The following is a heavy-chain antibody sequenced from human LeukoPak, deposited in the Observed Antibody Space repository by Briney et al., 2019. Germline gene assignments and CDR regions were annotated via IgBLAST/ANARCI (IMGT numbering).Heavy chain of an antibody. CDR3: ARERPFDP. Sequence: GGSLRLSCEASGFTFSSYWMSWVRQAPGKGLEWVASIEQDGSEKYYVDSVKGRFTISRDNAKNSLYLQMNSLRAEDTAVYYCARERPFDPWGQGTLVTVSS. D-gene: IGHD1-1*01. J-gene: IGHJ5*02. CDR1: GFTFSSYW. V-gene: IGHV3-7*01. CDR2: IEQDGSEK.